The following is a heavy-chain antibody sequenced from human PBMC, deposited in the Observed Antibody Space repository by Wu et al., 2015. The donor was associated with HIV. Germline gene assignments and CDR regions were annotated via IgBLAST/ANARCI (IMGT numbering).Heavy chain of an antibody. CDR2: INPLFGTT. V-gene: IGHV1-69*05. CDR1: GAGFTSYA. Sequence: QVQLVQFGAEVKKPGSSVKVTCKASGAGFTSYAVSWVRQAPGQGLEWMGGINPLFGTTKHGQKFQDRVRFTTDESKTTVYMELSSLRSEDTAVYYXARNTDSVATSLYSLGVWGQGTTVTVSS. J-gene: IGHJ6*02. D-gene: IGHD5-12*01. CDR3: ARNTDSVATSLYSLGV.